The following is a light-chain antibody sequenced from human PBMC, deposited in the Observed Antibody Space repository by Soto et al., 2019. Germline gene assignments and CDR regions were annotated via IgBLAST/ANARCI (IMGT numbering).Light chain of an antibody. CDR1: KSVGGD. CDR3: QXRTNWPWT. CDR2: DAS. Sequence: PGQGASLSCRASKSVGGDLVWYQQHPGQAPRLLIYDASNRATGIPPRFSGSGSGTDFTLTISRLEPEDFAVYYCQXRTNWPWTFGQGTKVDIK. J-gene: IGKJ1*01. V-gene: IGKV3-11*01.